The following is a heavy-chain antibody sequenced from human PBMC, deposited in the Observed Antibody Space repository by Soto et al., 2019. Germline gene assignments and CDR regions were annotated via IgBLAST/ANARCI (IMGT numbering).Heavy chain of an antibody. J-gene: IGHJ3*02. CDR3: ARGYYDSIGQSNTFDI. Sequence: SESLWLTCTVPRDSVSSVSYYWSWIRQPPGKGLEWIGYIYYSGNTNYNPSLRSRVAISVDTSKNQFSLKLSSVTAADTAIYYCARGYYDSIGQSNTFDIWGQGTMVTVSS. CDR2: IYYSGNT. CDR1: RDSVSSVSYY. D-gene: IGHD3-22*01. V-gene: IGHV4-61*01.